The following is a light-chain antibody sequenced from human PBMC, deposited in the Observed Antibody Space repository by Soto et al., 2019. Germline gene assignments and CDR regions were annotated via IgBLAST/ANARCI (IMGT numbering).Light chain of an antibody. CDR1: QSALFNSNNKNY. CDR2: WAS. Sequence: DIVMTQSPDSLAVSLGERATINCKSSQSALFNSNNKNYIAWYQQKPGQPPKMLIYWASTRESGVPDRFSGSGSGTDFTLTINSLQAEDVAVYYCQQYFTSPSWPFGQGTTVEIK. J-gene: IGKJ1*01. V-gene: IGKV4-1*01. CDR3: QQYFTSPSWP.